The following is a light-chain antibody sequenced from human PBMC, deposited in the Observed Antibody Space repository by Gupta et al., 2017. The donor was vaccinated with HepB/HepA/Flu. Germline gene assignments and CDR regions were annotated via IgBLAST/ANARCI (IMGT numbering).Light chain of an antibody. Sequence: EIVMTQSPATLSVSPGERATLSCRASQSISSNLAWYQQKPGQAPRLLIYGASTRATGIPARFSGSGSGXAFTLTXNSRQSEDFDAYYWQQDNNWWSFGXGTKVEIK. CDR3: QQDNNWWS. J-gene: IGKJ1*01. CDR1: QSISSN. V-gene: IGKV3-15*01. CDR2: GAS.